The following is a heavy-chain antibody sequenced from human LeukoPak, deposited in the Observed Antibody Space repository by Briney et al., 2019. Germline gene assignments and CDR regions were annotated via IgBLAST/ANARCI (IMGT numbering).Heavy chain of an antibody. J-gene: IGHJ4*02. V-gene: IGHV4-59*01. CDR2: IYYSGST. D-gene: IGHD3-10*01. CDR1: GGSISSYY. CDR3: ARDTLDYGSGTKRYFDY. Sequence: PSETLSLTCTVSGGSISSYYWSWIRQPPGKGLEWIGYIYYSGSTNYNPSLKSRVTISVDTSKNQFSLKLSSVTAADTAVYYCARDTLDYGSGTKRYFDYWGQGTLVTVSS.